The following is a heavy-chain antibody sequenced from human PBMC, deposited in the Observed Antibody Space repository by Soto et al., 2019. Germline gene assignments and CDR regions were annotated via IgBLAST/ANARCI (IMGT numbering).Heavy chain of an antibody. D-gene: IGHD3-10*01. V-gene: IGHV4-34*01. J-gene: IGHJ4*02. CDR1: GGAFSGYY. CDR3: ARVEMANKERVWFGEAELDY. Sequence: SETLSLTCAVYGGAFSGYYWSWIRQPPGKGLEWIGEINHSGSTNYNPSLKSRVTISVDTSKNQFSLKLSSVTAADAAVYYCARVEMANKERVWFGEAELDYWGQGTLVTVSS. CDR2: INHSGST.